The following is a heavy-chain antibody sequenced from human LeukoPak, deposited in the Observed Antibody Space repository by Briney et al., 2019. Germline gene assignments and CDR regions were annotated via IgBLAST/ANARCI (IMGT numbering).Heavy chain of an antibody. V-gene: IGHV3-74*01. CDR2: IKSDGITI. CDR3: ARGTAIVSRWFDP. J-gene: IGHJ5*02. D-gene: IGHD5-18*01. CDR1: GFTFSNYM. Sequence: PGGSLRLSCAASGFTFSNYMMHWVRQAPGKGLVWVSRIKSDGITITYADSVKGRFTISRGNSKNTLYLQMNSLRAEDTAVYYCARGTAIVSRWFDPWGQGTLVTVSS.